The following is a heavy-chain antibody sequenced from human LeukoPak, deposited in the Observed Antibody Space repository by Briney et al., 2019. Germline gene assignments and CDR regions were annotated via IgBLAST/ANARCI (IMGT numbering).Heavy chain of an antibody. V-gene: IGHV3-74*01. D-gene: IGHD5-12*01. Sequence: GRSLRLSCTSSTFTLGSYWMHWVRHVPGGGRMWVARVINDGSRTNYTDSVKGRFTISRENAKHTLYLKMNSLRVEDTAVYYCARGGAGYFFDFWGQGTLVSVSS. CDR1: TFTLGSYW. CDR3: ARGGAGYFFDF. CDR2: VINDGSRT. J-gene: IGHJ4*02.